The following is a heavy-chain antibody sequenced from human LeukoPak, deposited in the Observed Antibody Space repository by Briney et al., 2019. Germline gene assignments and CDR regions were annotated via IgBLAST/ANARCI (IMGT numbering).Heavy chain of an antibody. Sequence: SETLSLTCTVSGGSISSYYWSWVRQPPGKGLEWIGYIYYSGSTNYNPSLKSRVTISVDTSKYQFSLKLTSVTATDTAVYYCTRARYYDSSGYPGPDYWGQGTLVTVSS. J-gene: IGHJ4*02. V-gene: IGHV4-59*01. CDR1: GGSISSYY. CDR2: IYYSGST. D-gene: IGHD3-22*01. CDR3: TRARYYDSSGYPGPDY.